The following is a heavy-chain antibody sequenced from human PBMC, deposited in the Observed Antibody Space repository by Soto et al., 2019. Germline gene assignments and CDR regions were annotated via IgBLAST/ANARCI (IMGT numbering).Heavy chain of an antibody. V-gene: IGHV3-23*01. D-gene: IGHD3-3*01. CDR2: ISGSGGST. J-gene: IGHJ3*02. CDR1: GFTFSSYA. CDR3: ATHGGIWGGYVDGFDI. Sequence: EVQLLESGGGLVQPGGSLRLSCAASGFTFSSYAMSWVRQAPGKGLEWVSAISGSGGSTYYADSEKGRFTISRDNTKNTLYLQMNSLKVEDTAVYYCATHGGIWGGYVDGFDIWGQGTMVTVSS.